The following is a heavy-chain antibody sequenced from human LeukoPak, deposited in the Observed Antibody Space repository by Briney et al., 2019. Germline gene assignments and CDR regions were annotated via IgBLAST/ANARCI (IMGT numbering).Heavy chain of an antibody. Sequence: GGSLRLSCAASGFTFSSYWMSWVRQAPGKGLEWVANIKQDGSEKYYVDSVKGRFTISRDNAKNTLYLQMSSLRAEDTAVYYCARVPSSGSFYNYWGQGTLVTVSS. CDR1: GFTFSSYW. CDR3: ARVPSSGSFYNY. V-gene: IGHV3-7*02. J-gene: IGHJ4*02. D-gene: IGHD1-26*01. CDR2: IKQDGSEK.